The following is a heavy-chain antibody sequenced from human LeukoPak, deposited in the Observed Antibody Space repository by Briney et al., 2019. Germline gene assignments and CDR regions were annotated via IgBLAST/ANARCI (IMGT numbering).Heavy chain of an antibody. D-gene: IGHD3-10*01. V-gene: IGHV4-34*01. CDR3: ARGLLLRFGESIRFDY. Sequence: PSETLSLTCAVYGGSFSGYYWSWIRQPPGKGLEWIGEINHSGSTNYNPSLKSRVTISVDTSKNQFSLKLSSVTAADTAVYYCARGLLLRFGESIRFDYWGQGTLVTVSS. CDR1: GGSFSGYY. CDR2: INHSGST. J-gene: IGHJ4*02.